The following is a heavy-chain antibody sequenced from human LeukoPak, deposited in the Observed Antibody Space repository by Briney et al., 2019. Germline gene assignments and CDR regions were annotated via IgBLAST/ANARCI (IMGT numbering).Heavy chain of an antibody. Sequence: GGSLRLSCAASGFTFSSYAMSWVRQAPGKGLEWVSSISSSGGSTYYVDSVKGRFTISRDNSKNTLYLQMNSLKDEDTAIHYCAKRCSSTSCPFDYWGQGTPVTVSS. CDR3: AKRCSSTSCPFDY. CDR1: GFTFSSYA. D-gene: IGHD2-2*01. CDR2: ISSSGGST. J-gene: IGHJ4*02. V-gene: IGHV3-23*01.